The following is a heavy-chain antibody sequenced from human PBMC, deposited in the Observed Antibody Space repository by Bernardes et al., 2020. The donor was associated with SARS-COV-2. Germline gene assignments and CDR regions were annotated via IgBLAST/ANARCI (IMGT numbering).Heavy chain of an antibody. Sequence: ASLKVYCKASGYPFTGYYIHWVRQAPGQGLEWMGWINPNSGGTTYAQKFQGRVTMTRDTSINTAYMELSRLRSDDTAMFYCALPPTNYDRYAMDVWGQGTTVTGSS. D-gene: IGHD3-22*01. J-gene: IGHJ6*02. CDR1: GYPFTGYY. CDR2: INPNSGGT. CDR3: ALPPTNYDRYAMDV. V-gene: IGHV1-2*02.